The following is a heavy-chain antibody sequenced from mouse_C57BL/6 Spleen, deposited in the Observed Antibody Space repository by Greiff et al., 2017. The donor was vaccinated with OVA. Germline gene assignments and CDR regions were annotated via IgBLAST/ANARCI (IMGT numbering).Heavy chain of an antibody. CDR3: ARDGSSYDYAMDY. D-gene: IGHD1-1*01. V-gene: IGHV1-80*01. CDR1: GYAFSSYW. CDR2: LYTGDGDT. Sequence: VQLLQSGAELVKPGASVKISCKASGYAFSSYWMNWVKQRPGKGLEWIGPLYTGDGDTNYHGKFKGQVTLTADKSSSTAYLQLSSLTSEDSAVYFCARDGSSYDYAMDYWGQGTSVTVSS. J-gene: IGHJ4*01.